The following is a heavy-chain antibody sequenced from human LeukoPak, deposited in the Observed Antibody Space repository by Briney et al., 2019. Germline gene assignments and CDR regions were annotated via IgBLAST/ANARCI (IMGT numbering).Heavy chain of an antibody. D-gene: IGHD3-22*01. CDR1: GFTVSSDY. V-gene: IGHV3-66*01. J-gene: IGHJ4*02. CDR3: ARGSSSGYYLAFDY. Sequence: GGSLRLSCAASGFTVSSDYMSWVRQAPGKGLEWVSVIYSGDSTYYADSVKGRFTISRDNSKNTIYLQMNSLRAEDTAVYYCARGSSSGYYLAFDYWGQGTLVTVSS. CDR2: IYSGDST.